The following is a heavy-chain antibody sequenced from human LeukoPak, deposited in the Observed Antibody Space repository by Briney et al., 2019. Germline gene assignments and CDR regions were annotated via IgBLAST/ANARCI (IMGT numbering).Heavy chain of an antibody. V-gene: IGHV5-51*01. CDR1: GYIFSNYW. CDR3: IRREYNDYWTAFPL. J-gene: IGHJ4*02. Sequence: GESLKISCKTSGYIFSNYWIAWVRQTPGKGLAWMGIIYPQDSNVKYSPSFQGHVTISVDKSVSTAYLQWNTLKASDTAIYFCIRREYNDYWTAFPLWGQGTQVTVSS. D-gene: IGHD2/OR15-2a*01. CDR2: IYPQDSNV.